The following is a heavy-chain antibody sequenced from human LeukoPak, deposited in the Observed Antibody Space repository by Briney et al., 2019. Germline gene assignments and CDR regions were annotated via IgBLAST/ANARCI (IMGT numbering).Heavy chain of an antibody. Sequence: PGGSLRLSCAASGFAFSRNDMSWVRQAPGKGLEWVSSIGGSGTRTYYAGSVNGRFTISRDTSKNTLHLQMNSLRAEDAAVYYCAKYRGFGDSYDSWGQGTLVTVSS. CDR1: GFAFSRND. D-gene: IGHD3-10*01. V-gene: IGHV3-23*01. J-gene: IGHJ4*02. CDR3: AKYRGFGDSYDS. CDR2: IGGSGTRT.